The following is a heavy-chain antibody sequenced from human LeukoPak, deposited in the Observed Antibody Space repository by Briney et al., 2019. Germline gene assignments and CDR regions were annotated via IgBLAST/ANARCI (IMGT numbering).Heavy chain of an antibody. CDR2: IIPIFGTA. D-gene: IGHD1-26*01. J-gene: IGHJ4*02. Sequence: SVKVSCKASGGTFSSYAISWVRQAPGQGLEWMGGIIPIFGTANYAQKFQGRVTITADKSTSTAYMELSSLRSEDTAVYYCARDGDSGSYYPYYFDYWGQGTLVTVSS. CDR3: ARDGDSGSYYPYYFDY. V-gene: IGHV1-69*06. CDR1: GGTFSSYA.